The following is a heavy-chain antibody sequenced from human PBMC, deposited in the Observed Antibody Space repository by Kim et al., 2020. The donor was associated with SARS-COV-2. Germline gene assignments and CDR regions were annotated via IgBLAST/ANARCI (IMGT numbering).Heavy chain of an antibody. D-gene: IGHD1-26*01. CDR2: IKSKTGGGTT. CDR1: GFTFSNAW. CDR3: TTGGGGSYRTEYFQH. Sequence: GGSLRLSCAASGFTFSNAWMSWVRQAPGKGLEWVGRIKSKTGGGTTDYAAPVTGRFTISRDDSKITLYLQMNSLKTEDTAVYNCTTGGGGSYRTEYFQHWGQGTLVTVSS. V-gene: IGHV3-15*01. J-gene: IGHJ1*01.